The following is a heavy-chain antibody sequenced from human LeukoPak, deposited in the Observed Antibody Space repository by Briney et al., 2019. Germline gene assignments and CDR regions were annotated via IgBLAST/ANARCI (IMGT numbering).Heavy chain of an antibody. D-gene: IGHD3-16*01. CDR1: GFTFNKYP. V-gene: IGHV3-48*01. CDR2: IRDDSDAT. CDR3: VRDLNWAFDY. J-gene: IGHJ4*02. Sequence: GGSLRLSCAASGFTFNKYPMNWVRQAPGKGLEWISNIRDDSDATTYADSVKGRFTISRDNAKNSLYLQIYSLRAEDTAVYYCVRDLNWAFDYWGQGTLVTVSS.